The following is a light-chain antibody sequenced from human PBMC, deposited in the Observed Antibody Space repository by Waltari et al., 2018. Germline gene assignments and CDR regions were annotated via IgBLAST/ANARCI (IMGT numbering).Light chain of an antibody. J-gene: IGLJ1*01. V-gene: IGLV3-25*03. CDR3: QSADNIGTYV. CDR2: KDT. CDR1: ALPTQY. Sequence: SYELTQPPSVSVSPGQTARVTCSGDALPTQYAYWYQQRPGQAPILVIYKDTERPSGIPERFSGSSSGTTATLTISGVQTEDEAEYYCQSADNIGTYVFGPGTKVTVL.